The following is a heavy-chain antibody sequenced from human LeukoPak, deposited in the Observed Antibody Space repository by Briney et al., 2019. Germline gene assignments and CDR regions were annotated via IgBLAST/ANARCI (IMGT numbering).Heavy chain of an antibody. CDR2: MYPDSGNT. D-gene: IGHD3-10*01. V-gene: IGHV1-8*01. CDR3: ARASLWDPSDP. CDR1: GYTFTSYD. J-gene: IGHJ5*02. Sequence: ASVKVSCKASGYTFTSYDINWVRQATGQGLEWMGWMYPDSGNTGYAQKFQGRVTMTRNTSISTAYMELSSLRSEDTAVYYCARASLWDPSDPWGQGTLVTVSS.